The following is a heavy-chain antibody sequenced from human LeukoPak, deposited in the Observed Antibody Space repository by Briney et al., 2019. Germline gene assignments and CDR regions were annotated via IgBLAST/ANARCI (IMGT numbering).Heavy chain of an antibody. CDR1: GFTFSSYT. J-gene: IGHJ3*02. Sequence: PGGSLRLSCAAPGFTFSSYTMHWVRQAPGKGLEWVAVISYDGSNKNYADSVKGRFTISRDNSKNTLYLQMNSLRVEDTAVYYCARGPLYDLDDAFDIWGQGKMVHVSS. D-gene: IGHD3/OR15-3a*01. V-gene: IGHV3-30-3*01. CDR2: ISYDGSNK. CDR3: ARGPLYDLDDAFDI.